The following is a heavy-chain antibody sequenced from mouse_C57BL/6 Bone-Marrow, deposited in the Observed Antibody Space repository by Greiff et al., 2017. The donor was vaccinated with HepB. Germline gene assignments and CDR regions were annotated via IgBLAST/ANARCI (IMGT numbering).Heavy chain of an antibody. D-gene: IGHD2-5*01. CDR1: GYTFTDYY. Sequence: EVQLQQSGPVLVKPGASVKMSCKASGYTFTDYYMNWVKQSHGKSLEWIGVINPYNGGTSYNQKFKSKATLTVDTSSSTAYMQLSSLTSEDSAVYYCAREDRYSNYLAWFAYWGQGTLVTVSA. V-gene: IGHV1-19*01. CDR2: INPYNGGT. CDR3: AREDRYSNYLAWFAY. J-gene: IGHJ3*01.